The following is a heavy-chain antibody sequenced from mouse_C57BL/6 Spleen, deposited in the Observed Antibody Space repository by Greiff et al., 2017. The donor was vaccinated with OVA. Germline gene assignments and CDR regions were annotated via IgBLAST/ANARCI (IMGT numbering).Heavy chain of an antibody. V-gene: IGHV1-54*01. CDR1: GYAFTNYL. CDR2: FNPGSGGT. CDR3: ARSNWDYFDY. D-gene: IGHD4-1*01. J-gene: IGHJ2*01. Sequence: VQLQQSGAELVRPGTSVKVSCQASGYAFTNYLFEWVKQRPGQGLEWIGVFNPGSGGTNYNEKFKGKATLTADKSSSTAYMQLSSLTSEDSAVYFCARSNWDYFDYWGQGTTLTVSS.